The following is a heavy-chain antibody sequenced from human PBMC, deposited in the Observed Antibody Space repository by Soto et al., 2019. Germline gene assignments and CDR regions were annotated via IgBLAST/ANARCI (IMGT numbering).Heavy chain of an antibody. J-gene: IGHJ5*02. CDR2: ISAYNGNT. D-gene: IGHD6-19*01. V-gene: IGHV1-18*01. Sequence: ASVKVSCKASGYTFSSYDINWVRQAPGQGLEWMGWISAYNGNTNYAQKFQGRVTMTTDTSTSTAYMELRSLRSEDTGVYYCTKPRSSLQWPPFDPWGHGTLVTVSS. CDR3: TKPRSSLQWPPFDP. CDR1: GYTFSSYD.